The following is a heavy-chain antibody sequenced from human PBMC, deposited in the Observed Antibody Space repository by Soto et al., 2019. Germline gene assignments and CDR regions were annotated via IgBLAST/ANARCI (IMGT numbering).Heavy chain of an antibody. J-gene: IGHJ6*02. D-gene: IGHD6-13*01. Sequence: VQLVESGGGVVQPGRSLRLSCAASGFSFSDYGMHWVRQAPGKGLDWVAVISYDGNNEYYADSVKGRFTISRDNSKNTLYLQMNSLKAEDTAVFYCAKDSYYSSSWHYIYSGMDVWGQGTTFTVSS. CDR2: ISYDGNNE. V-gene: IGHV3-30*18. CDR3: AKDSYYSSSWHYIYSGMDV. CDR1: GFSFSDYG.